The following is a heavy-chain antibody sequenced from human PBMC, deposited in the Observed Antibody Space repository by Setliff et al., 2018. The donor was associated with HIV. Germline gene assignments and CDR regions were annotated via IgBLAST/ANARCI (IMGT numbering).Heavy chain of an antibody. CDR3: ARLGTSGWYSYFDY. D-gene: IGHD6-19*01. CDR1: GGSISNYY. Sequence: SETLSLTCTVSGGSISNYYWSWIRQPPGKGLEWIGYISYTGTTKYNPSLKSRVTRSVDTSKNQFSVRLSSVTAADTSIYHCARLGTSGWYSYFDYWGQGILVTVPS. J-gene: IGHJ4*02. V-gene: IGHV4-59*08. CDR2: ISYTGTT.